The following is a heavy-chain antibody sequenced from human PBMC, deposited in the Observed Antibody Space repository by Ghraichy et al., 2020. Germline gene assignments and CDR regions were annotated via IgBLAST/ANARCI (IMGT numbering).Heavy chain of an antibody. J-gene: IGHJ4*02. V-gene: IGHV3-23*01. CDR1: GFTFSSYA. CDR3: AKAKLGYCSSTSCSTDDY. D-gene: IGHD2-2*02. CDR2: ISGSGGST. Sequence: GGSLRLSCAASGFTFSSYAMSWVRQAPGKGLEWVSAISGSGGSTYYADSVKGRFTISRDNSKNTLYLQMNSLRAEDTAVYYCAKAKLGYCSSTSCSTDDYWGQGTLVTVSS.